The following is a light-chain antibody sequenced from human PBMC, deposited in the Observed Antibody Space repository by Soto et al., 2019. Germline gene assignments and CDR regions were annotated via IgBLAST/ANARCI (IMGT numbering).Light chain of an antibody. V-gene: IGLV1-40*01. J-gene: IGLJ2*01. CDR3: QSYDSSLSSSV. Sequence: QSVLPQPPSVSGAPGQRVTISCTGSSSNVGAGYDVHWYQQLPGTAPKLLIYGNSNRPSGVPDRFSGSKSGTSASLAITGLQSEDEAEYYCQSYDSSLSSSVFGGGTKLTVL. CDR2: GNS. CDR1: SSNVGAGYD.